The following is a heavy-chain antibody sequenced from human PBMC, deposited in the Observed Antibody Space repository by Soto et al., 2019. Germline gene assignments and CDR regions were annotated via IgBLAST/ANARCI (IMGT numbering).Heavy chain of an antibody. CDR1: GDSVSINSAA. CDR3: ARDSSGWPNYYYYGMDV. D-gene: IGHD6-19*01. V-gene: IGHV6-1*01. Sequence: SQTLSLTCVVSGDSVSINSAAWNLIRQSPSRGLEWLGRTYYRSKWYNDYAVSVKSRITINPDTSKNQFSLQLNSVTSEDTAVYYCARDSSGWPNYYYYGMDVWGQGTTVTVSS. J-gene: IGHJ6*02. CDR2: TYYRSKWYN.